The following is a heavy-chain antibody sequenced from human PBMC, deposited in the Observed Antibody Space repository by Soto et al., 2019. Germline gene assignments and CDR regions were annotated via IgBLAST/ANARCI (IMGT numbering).Heavy chain of an antibody. J-gene: IGHJ6*02. D-gene: IGHD3-3*02. CDR2: IIPIFCTA. CDR1: GGTFSSSA. V-gene: IGHV1-69*12. Sequence: QVQLGQSGPEVRQPGSSVRVSGKSSGGTFSSSAISCVRQAPGQGLEWMGGIIPIFCTADNVHKFQGRVTITADESTTPAYMELSIITSEDRAVYFCARDKDRVKLGGNYYYVMDVWGQGTTVTVSS. CDR3: ARDKDRVKLGGNYYYVMDV.